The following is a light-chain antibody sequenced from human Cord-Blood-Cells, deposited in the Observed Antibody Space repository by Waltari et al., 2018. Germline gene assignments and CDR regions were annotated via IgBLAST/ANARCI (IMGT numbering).Light chain of an antibody. CDR3: CSYAGSSTYV. J-gene: IGLJ1*01. V-gene: IGLV2-23*02. CDR2: EVS. CDR1: SSDVGSYNL. Sequence: QSALTQPASVSGSPGQSITIPCTGTSSDVGSYNLVSWYQQHPGKAPKLMIYEVSKRPSGVSHRFSGSKSGNTASLTISGLQAEDEADYYCCSYAGSSTYVFGTGTKVTVL.